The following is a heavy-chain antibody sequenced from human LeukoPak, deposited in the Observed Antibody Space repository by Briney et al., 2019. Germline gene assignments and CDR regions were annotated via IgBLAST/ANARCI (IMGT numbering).Heavy chain of an antibody. Sequence: SVKVSCKASGGTFSSYAISWVRQAPGQGLEWMGGIIPIFGTANYAQEFQGRVTITADESTSTAYMELSSLRSEDTAVYYCARDYYGSGSYYTPYYFDYWGQGTLVTVSS. V-gene: IGHV1-69*13. CDR2: IIPIFGTA. CDR1: GGTFSSYA. D-gene: IGHD3-10*01. CDR3: ARDYYGSGSYYTPYYFDY. J-gene: IGHJ4*02.